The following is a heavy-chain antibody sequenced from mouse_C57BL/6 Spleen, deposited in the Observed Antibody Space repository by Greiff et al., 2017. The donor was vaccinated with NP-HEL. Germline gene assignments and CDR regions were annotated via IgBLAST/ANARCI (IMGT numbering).Heavy chain of an antibody. D-gene: IGHD1-1*01. Sequence: QVQLQQPGAELVRPGTSVKLSCKASGYTFTSYWMHWVKQRPGQGLEWIGVIDPSDSYTNYNQKFKGKATLTVDTSSSTAYMQLRSLTSEDSAVYYCAREGYYGSAFAYWGQGTLVTVSA. J-gene: IGHJ3*01. V-gene: IGHV1-59*01. CDR1: GYTFTSYW. CDR3: AREGYYGSAFAY. CDR2: IDPSDSYT.